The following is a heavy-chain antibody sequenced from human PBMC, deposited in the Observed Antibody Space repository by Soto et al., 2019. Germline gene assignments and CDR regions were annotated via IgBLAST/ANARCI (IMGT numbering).Heavy chain of an antibody. D-gene: IGHD1-26*01. CDR1: GYSFNSNW. Sequence: PGESLKISCKASGYSFNSNWIGWVRQMPGKGLEWMGIIYPGDSDTRYRPSVQDQVTISADKSLNTAYLQWSSLNASDSAIFYCAKQSAWGEAFHLWGQGTMVTVSS. V-gene: IGHV5-51*01. J-gene: IGHJ3*01. CDR2: IYPGDSDT. CDR3: AKQSAWGEAFHL.